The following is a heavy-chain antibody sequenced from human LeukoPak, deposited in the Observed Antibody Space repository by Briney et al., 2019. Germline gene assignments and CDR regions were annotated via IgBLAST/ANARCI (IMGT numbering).Heavy chain of an antibody. CDR2: ISYDGSNK. Sequence: GGSLRLSCAASGFTFSSYGMHWVRQAPGKGLEWVAVISYDGSNKYYADSVKGRFTISRDNSKNTLYLQMNSLRAEDTAVYYCAKEERWDAFDIWGQGTMVTVSS. CDR3: AKEERWDAFDI. D-gene: IGHD5-24*01. V-gene: IGHV3-30*18. J-gene: IGHJ3*02. CDR1: GFTFSSYG.